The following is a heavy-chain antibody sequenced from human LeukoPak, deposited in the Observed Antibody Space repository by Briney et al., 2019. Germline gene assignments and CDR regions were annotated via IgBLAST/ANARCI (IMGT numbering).Heavy chain of an antibody. D-gene: IGHD5-12*01. V-gene: IGHV3-74*01. J-gene: IGHJ4*02. CDR1: GFTVSSNY. CDR2: INADGKNT. CDR3: VYSGYDWTYYFDW. Sequence: GGSLRLSCAASGFTVSSNYMSWVRQAPGKGLVWVSRINADGKNTTYADSVKGRFTISKDNAKNTLYLQMSSLRAEDTAIYYCVYSGYDWTYYFDWWGQGTLVTVSS.